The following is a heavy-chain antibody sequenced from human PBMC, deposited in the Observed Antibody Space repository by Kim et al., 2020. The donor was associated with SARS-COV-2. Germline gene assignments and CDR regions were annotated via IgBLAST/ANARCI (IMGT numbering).Heavy chain of an antibody. Sequence: SETLSLTCAVYGGSFSGYYWSWIRQPPGKGLEWIGEINHSGSTNYNPSLKSRVTISVDTSKNQFSLKLSSVTAADTAVYYCARGLPVRGPKGYFDLWGRGTLVTVSS. V-gene: IGHV4-34*01. CDR1: GGSFSGYY. D-gene: IGHD3-10*01. CDR2: INHSGST. CDR3: ARGLPVRGPKGYFDL. J-gene: IGHJ2*01.